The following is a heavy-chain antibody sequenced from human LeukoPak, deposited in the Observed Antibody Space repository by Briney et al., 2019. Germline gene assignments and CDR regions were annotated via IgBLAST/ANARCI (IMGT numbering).Heavy chain of an antibody. CDR1: GGSISSGDYY. D-gene: IGHD6-13*01. V-gene: IGHV4-30-4*01. CDR3: ARIAAAGTRSVDP. CDR2: IYHSGST. Sequence: SETLSLTCTVSGGSISSGDYYWSWIRQPPGKGLEWIGYIYHSGSTYYNPSLKSRVTISVDRSKNQFSLKLSSVTAAGTAVYYCARIAAAGTRSVDPWGQGTLVTVSS. J-gene: IGHJ5*02.